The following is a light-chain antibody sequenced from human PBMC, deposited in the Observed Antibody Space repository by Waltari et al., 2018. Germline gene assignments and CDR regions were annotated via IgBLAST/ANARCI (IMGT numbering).Light chain of an antibody. V-gene: IGKV1-5*03. J-gene: IGKJ2*01. Sequence: DIQMTQSPSTLSASVGARVTITCRASKSISTWLDWYQQKPGKAPKLLIYKASSLESGVPSRFLGSGSGTEFTLTISSLQPDDLATYYCQQYSSNPPYTFGQGTKLQIK. CDR3: QQYSSNPPYT. CDR2: KAS. CDR1: KSISTW.